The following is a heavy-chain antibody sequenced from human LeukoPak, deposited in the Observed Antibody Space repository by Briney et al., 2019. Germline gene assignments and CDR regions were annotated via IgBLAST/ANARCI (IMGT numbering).Heavy chain of an antibody. J-gene: IGHJ4*02. Sequence: GGSLRLSCAASGVTFSSLWMSWVRQAPGRGLEWVANINQDGSEKYYVDSVEGRFTISRDNAKDSLFLQMTSLRVEDTAVYYCARASRSSSSDWGRGTLVTVSS. CDR3: ARASRSSSSD. D-gene: IGHD6-6*01. CDR2: INQDGSEK. V-gene: IGHV3-7*01. CDR1: GVTFSSLW.